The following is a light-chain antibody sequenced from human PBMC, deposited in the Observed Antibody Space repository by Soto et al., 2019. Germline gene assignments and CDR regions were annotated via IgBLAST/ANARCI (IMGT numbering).Light chain of an antibody. CDR2: DAS. CDR3: QQYNSYSPGYT. V-gene: IGKV1-5*01. J-gene: IGKJ2*01. Sequence: DIQMTQSPSTLSAPVGDRVTITCRASQSISSWLAWYQQKPGKATKLLIYDASSLESGVPSRFSGSGSGTEFTLTISSLQPDDFATYYCQQYNSYSPGYTFGQGTKLEIK. CDR1: QSISSW.